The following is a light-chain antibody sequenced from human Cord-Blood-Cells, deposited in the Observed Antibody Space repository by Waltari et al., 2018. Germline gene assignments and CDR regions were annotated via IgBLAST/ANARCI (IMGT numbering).Light chain of an antibody. J-gene: IGLJ3*02. Sequence: QSALTQPASVSGSPGQAITISCTGTSSDVGSYNLVFWYPQHPGKAPKLMIYEGGKRPSGFLNRFSGSKSGNTASLTISGLQAEDEADYYCCSYAGSWVFGGGTKLTVL. CDR3: CSYAGSWV. CDR2: EGG. CDR1: SSDVGSYNL. V-gene: IGLV2-23*01.